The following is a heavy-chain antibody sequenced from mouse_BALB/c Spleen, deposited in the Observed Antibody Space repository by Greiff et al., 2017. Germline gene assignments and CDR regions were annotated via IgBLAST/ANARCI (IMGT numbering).Heavy chain of an antibody. D-gene: IGHD2-1*01. V-gene: IGHV5-12-1*01. CDR3: ARDGTDFDY. CDR1: GFTFSSYD. CDR2: ISSGGGST. Sequence: EVQRVESGGGLVKPGGSLKLSCAASGFTFSSYDMYWVRQTPEKRLEWVAYISSGGGSTYYPDTVKGRFTISRDNAKNTLYLQMSSLKSEDTAMYYGARDGTDFDYWGQGTTLTVSS. J-gene: IGHJ2*01.